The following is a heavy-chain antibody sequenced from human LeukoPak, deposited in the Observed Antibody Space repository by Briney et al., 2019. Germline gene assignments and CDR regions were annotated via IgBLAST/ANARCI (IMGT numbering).Heavy chain of an antibody. J-gene: IGHJ6*03. CDR2: VSSSSSII. D-gene: IGHD2-15*01. CDR1: GVTLSTYS. CDR3: AREEGYCSGGSCYTWYYMDV. V-gene: IGHV3-48*01. Sequence: GGSLRLSCAASGVTLSTYSMNWGRQAQGKGLEWVSYVSSSSSIIYYSDPVKGRFAISRVNAKNSLYLQMNSLRVEDTAVYYCAREEGYCSGGSCYTWYYMDVWGKGTTVTVSS.